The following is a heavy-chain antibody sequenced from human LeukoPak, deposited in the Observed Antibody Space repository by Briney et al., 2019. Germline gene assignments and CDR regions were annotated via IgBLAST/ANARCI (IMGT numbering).Heavy chain of an antibody. CDR3: AGEGAVVVPAAGAFDI. D-gene: IGHD2-2*01. CDR1: GFTFSSYA. CDR2: ISYDGSNK. Sequence: GRSLRLSCAASGFTFSSYAMHWVRQAPGKGLEWVAVISYDGSNKYYADSVKGRFTISRDNSKNTLYLQMNSLRAEDTAVYYCAGEGAVVVPAAGAFDIWGQGTMVTVSS. J-gene: IGHJ3*02. V-gene: IGHV3-30*01.